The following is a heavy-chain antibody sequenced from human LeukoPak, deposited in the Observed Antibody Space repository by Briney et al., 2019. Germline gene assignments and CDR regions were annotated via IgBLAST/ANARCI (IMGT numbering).Heavy chain of an antibody. CDR2: INPSSGSI. CDR1: GYTFTRYY. V-gene: IGHV1-46*01. CDR3: ARDRDEYSSSSLDY. D-gene: IGHD6-6*01. J-gene: IGHJ4*02. Sequence: GASVKVSCKASGYTFTRYYMHWVRQAPGQGLEWMGIINPSSGSISYAQKFQGRVTLTRGTSTNTVYMELSSLRSEDTAMYYCARDRDEYSSSSLDYWGQGTLVTVSS.